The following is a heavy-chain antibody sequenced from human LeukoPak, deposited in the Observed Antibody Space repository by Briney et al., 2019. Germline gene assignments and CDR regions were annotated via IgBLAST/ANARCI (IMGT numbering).Heavy chain of an antibody. J-gene: IGHJ4*02. V-gene: IGHV3-30*04. CDR2: IVEDGANQ. D-gene: IGHD6-19*01. CDR3: ARVQGGGYRTADY. Sequence: GGSLRLSCADSGFTFNNYLMHWVRQAPGKGLDWVAVIVEDGANQYYADSVKGRFTISRDNSKNTLFLQMNSLRSEDTAMYYCARVQGGGYRTADYWGQGTLVTVSS. CDR1: GFTFNNYL.